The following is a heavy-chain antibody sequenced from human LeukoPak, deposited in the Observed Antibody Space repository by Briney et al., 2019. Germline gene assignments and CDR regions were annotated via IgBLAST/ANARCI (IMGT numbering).Heavy chain of an antibody. Sequence: SETLSLTCTVSGGSISSSSYYWGWIRQPPGKGLEWIGSIYYSGSTYYNPSLKSRVTISVDMSKNQFSLKLSSVTAADTAVYYCARLDYYGSGSYSDYWGQGTLVTVSS. CDR1: GGSISSSSYY. J-gene: IGHJ4*02. CDR2: IYYSGST. D-gene: IGHD3-10*01. V-gene: IGHV4-39*01. CDR3: ARLDYYGSGSYSDY.